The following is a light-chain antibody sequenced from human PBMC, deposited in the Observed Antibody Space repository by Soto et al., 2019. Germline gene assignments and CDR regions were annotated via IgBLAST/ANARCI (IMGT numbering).Light chain of an antibody. Sequence: QSSQTPYALSSSVGDGFTITCRTSQSISIYLNWYQQIPGKAPKLLIYASSNLHTGVPSRFSGSASGTDFTLTISSLQPEDSATYYCQQTYSNPRSFRQGTNLDI. CDR2: ASS. V-gene: IGKV1-39*01. CDR3: QQTYSNPRS. J-gene: IGKJ2*01. CDR1: QSISIY.